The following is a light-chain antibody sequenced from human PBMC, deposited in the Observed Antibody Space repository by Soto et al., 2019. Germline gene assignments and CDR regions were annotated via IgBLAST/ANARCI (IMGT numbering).Light chain of an antibody. J-gene: IGLJ2*01. CDR2: DVS. V-gene: IGLV2-14*01. CDR1: SSDVGGYNY. CDR3: SSYTGSSSPVV. Sequence: QSALTQPASVSGTPGQSITISCTGTSSDVGGYNYVSWYQQHPGKAPKLIIFDVSNRPSGVSNRSSGSNSGNSASLTISGLQAEDEADYYCSSYTGSSSPVVFGRGTKLTVL.